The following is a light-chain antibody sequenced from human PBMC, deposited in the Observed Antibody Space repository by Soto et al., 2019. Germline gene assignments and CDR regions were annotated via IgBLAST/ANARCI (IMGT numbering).Light chain of an antibody. Sequence: QSVLTQPPSVSGAPGQRVTISCTGSSSNIGAGYDVHWYQQRPGTAPKLLIYGNSNRPSGVPERFSGSKSGTSASLAITGLQAEDEADYYCQSYDSSLSGSRVVFGGGTPLTVL. J-gene: IGLJ2*01. CDR1: SSNIGAGYD. CDR2: GNS. CDR3: QSYDSSLSGSRVV. V-gene: IGLV1-40*01.